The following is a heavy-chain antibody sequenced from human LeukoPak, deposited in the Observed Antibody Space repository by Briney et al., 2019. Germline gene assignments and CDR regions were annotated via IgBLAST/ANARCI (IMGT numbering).Heavy chain of an antibody. CDR2: MSGTTNSA. CDR1: GFTFSNYA. D-gene: IGHD3-10*01. Sequence: PGGTLRLSCAASGFTFSNYAMNWVRQAPGKGLEWVSAMSGTTNSAYYADSVKGRFTISRDNSKNTLYLQMNSLRAEDTAVYYCARARGVITWFDPWGQGTLVTVSS. J-gene: IGHJ5*02. V-gene: IGHV3-23*01. CDR3: ARARGVITWFDP.